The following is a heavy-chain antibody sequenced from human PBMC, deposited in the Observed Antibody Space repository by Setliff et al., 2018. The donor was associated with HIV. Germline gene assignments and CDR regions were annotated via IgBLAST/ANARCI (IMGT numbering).Heavy chain of an antibody. CDR2: ISVYNGNT. CDR3: ASLDGSESPYIYYYYMDV. CDR1: GYTFTSYG. V-gene: IGHV1-18*01. J-gene: IGHJ6*03. D-gene: IGHD3-10*01. Sequence: ASVKVSCKASGYTFTSYGISWVRQAPGQGLEWMGWISVYNGNTNHAQKLQGRVTMTTDTSTSTAYMELRSLRSDDTAVYYCASLDGSESPYIYYYYMDVWGKGTAVTVS.